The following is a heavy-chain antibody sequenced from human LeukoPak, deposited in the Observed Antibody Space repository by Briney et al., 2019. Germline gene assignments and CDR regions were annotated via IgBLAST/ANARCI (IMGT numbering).Heavy chain of an antibody. CDR1: GFTFSIYS. J-gene: IGHJ3*02. Sequence: GGSLRLSRAASGFTFSIYSMNWVRQAPGKGLEWVSSIGSSSSSIYYADSVEGRFTISRDNAKNSLYLQMNSLRAEDTAVYYCAREANEAFDIWGQGTMVTVSS. CDR2: IGSSSSSI. V-gene: IGHV3-21*01. CDR3: AREANEAFDI. D-gene: IGHD4/OR15-4a*01.